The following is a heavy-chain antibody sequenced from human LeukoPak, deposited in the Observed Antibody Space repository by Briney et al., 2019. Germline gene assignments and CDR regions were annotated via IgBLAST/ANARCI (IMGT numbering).Heavy chain of an antibody. CDR1: GASISNTNYY. CDR2: IYYTGDT. V-gene: IGHV4-39*01. D-gene: IGHD6-13*01. Sequence: SETLSLTCTVSGASISNTNYYWVWIRQPPGKGLEWIGSIYYTGDTYYNPSLKSRVTISVDTSKNQFSLKLTSVTAPDTAVYYCARGGKQQLGYYYYYYMDVWGKGTTVTVSS. CDR3: ARGGKQQLGYYYYYYMDV. J-gene: IGHJ6*03.